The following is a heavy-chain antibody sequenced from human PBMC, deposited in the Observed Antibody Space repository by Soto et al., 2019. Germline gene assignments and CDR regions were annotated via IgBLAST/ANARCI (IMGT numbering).Heavy chain of an antibody. V-gene: IGHV1-3*01. CDR2: INAGNGNT. CDR3: ARVIGGLDYFAY. Sequence: QVQLVQSGAEVKKPGASVKVSCKASGYTFTSYAMHWVRQAPGQRLDWMGWINAGNGNTKYSQKFQGRVTITRDTPASPAHMELSSLRSEDTAVYFCARVIGGLDYFAYWCQGTLVTVSS. CDR1: GYTFTSYA. J-gene: IGHJ4*02. D-gene: IGHD3-16*02.